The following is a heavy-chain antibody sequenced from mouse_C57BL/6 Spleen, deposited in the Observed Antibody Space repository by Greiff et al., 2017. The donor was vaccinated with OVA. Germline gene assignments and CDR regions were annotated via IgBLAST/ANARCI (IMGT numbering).Heavy chain of an antibody. J-gene: IGHJ4*01. V-gene: IGHV1-64*01. CDR2: IHPNSGST. CDR3: ARGAYYSNYGDYYAMDY. D-gene: IGHD2-5*01. CDR1: GYTFTSYW. Sequence: QVQLQQPGAELVKPGASVKLSCKASGYTFTSYWMHWVKQRPGQGLEWIGMIHPNSGSTNYNEKFKSKATLTVEKSSSTAYMQLSSLTSEDSAVYYCARGAYYSNYGDYYAMDYWGQGTSVTVSS.